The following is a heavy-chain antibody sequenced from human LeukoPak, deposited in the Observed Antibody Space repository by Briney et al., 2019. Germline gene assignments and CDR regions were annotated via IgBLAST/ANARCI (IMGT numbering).Heavy chain of an antibody. CDR2: ISSSSSTI. D-gene: IGHD6-13*01. CDR3: AKDFVPYSSSYYYYFDY. J-gene: IGHJ4*02. Sequence: GGSLRLSCAASGFTFSSYSMNWVRQAPGKGLEWVSYISSSSSTIYYADSVKGRFTISRDNAKNSLYLQMNSLRAEDTALYYCAKDFVPYSSSYYYYFDYWGQGTLVTVSS. V-gene: IGHV3-48*01. CDR1: GFTFSSYS.